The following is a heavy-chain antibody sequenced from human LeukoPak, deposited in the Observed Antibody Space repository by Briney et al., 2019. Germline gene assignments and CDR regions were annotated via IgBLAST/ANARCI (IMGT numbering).Heavy chain of an antibody. CDR1: GYTFTSYV. CDR3: ARSYCGGDCYEGFDY. V-gene: IGHV1-18*01. CDR2: ISAYNGNT. D-gene: IGHD2-21*02. J-gene: IGHJ4*02. Sequence: ASVKVSRKPSGYTFTSYVISWVRQAPGQGLEWMGWISAYNGNTNYAQKFQDRVTMTTDTSTSTAYMELRSLRSDDTAVYYCARSYCGGDCYEGFDYWGQGTLVTVSS.